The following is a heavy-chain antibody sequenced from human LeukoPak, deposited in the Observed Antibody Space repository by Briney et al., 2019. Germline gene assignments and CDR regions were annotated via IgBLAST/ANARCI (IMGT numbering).Heavy chain of an antibody. V-gene: IGHV3-72*01. D-gene: IGHD3-22*01. CDR2: IRNRANSYIT. Sequence: GGSLRLSCVASGFTFSDHHMDWVRQAPGGGLEWVGRIRNRANSYITKYAASVTGRFTISRDDSKNSMFLQMNSLKTEDTAVYYCARLNYYDGSGYYPDYWGQGTLVTVSS. CDR3: ARLNYYDGSGYYPDY. CDR1: GFTFSDHH. J-gene: IGHJ4*02.